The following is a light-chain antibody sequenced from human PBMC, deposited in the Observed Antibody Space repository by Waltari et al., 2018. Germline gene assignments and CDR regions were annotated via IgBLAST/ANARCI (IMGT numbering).Light chain of an antibody. CDR1: SNNIGSNA. CDR3: STWDSSLSAVV. J-gene: IGLJ2*01. V-gene: IGLV1-44*01. CDR2: GNS. Sequence: QSALTQEASVSGTVGQKVTLSFHGDSNNIGSNALGWYQHISHGAPKPWTFGNSLSVGIPDRFSGSGSGTTASLTISGLQPEDEADYYCSTWDSSLSAVVFGGGTKLTVL.